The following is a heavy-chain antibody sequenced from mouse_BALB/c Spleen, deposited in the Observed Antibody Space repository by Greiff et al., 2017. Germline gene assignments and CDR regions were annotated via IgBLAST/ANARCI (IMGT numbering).Heavy chain of an antibody. J-gene: IGHJ4*01. CDR1: GFTFTDYY. V-gene: IGHV7-3*02. CDR3: ARDNYGNYYAMDY. CDR2: IRNKANGYTT. D-gene: IGHD2-1*01. Sequence: EVMLVESGGGLVQPGGSLRLSCATSGFTFTDYYMSWVRQPPGKALEWLGFIRNKANGYTTEYSASVKGRFTISRDNSQSILYLQMNTLRAEDSATYYCARDNYGNYYAMDYWGQGTSVTVSS.